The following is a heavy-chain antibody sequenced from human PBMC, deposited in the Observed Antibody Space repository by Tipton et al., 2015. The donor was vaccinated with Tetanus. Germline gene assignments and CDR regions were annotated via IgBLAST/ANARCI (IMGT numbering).Heavy chain of an antibody. CDR1: GYMFSSHW. CDR3: ARPLTSVAFGGFAFDV. V-gene: IGHV5-51*01. J-gene: IGHJ3*01. D-gene: IGHD3-16*01. CDR2: IYPGDSYS. Sequence: VQLVQSGAEVKQPGESLKISCKGSGYMFSSHWIGWVRQVPGKGLEWLGTIYPGDSYSTYSPSFEGQVTISVDRSIDTVYLQWSSLKASDTAIYYCARPLTSVAFGGFAFDVWGQGTRVTVSS.